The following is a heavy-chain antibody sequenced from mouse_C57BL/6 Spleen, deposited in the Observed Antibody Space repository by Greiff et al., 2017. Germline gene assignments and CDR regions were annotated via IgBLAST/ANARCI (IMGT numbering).Heavy chain of an antibody. J-gene: IGHJ3*01. CDR2: IDPSDSYT. CDR1: GYTFTSYW. D-gene: IGHD1-1*01. Sequence: VQLQQPGAELVMPGASVKLSCKASGYTFTSYWMHWVKQRPGQGLEWIGEIDPSDSYTNYNQKFKGKSTLTVDKSSSTAYMQLSSLTSEDSAVYYYARGTYYYGSRAWFAYWGQGTLVTVSA. V-gene: IGHV1-69*01. CDR3: ARGTYYYGSRAWFAY.